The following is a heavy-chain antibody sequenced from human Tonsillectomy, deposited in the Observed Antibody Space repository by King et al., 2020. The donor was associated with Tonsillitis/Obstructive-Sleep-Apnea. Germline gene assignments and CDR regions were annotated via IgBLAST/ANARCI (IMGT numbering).Heavy chain of an antibody. V-gene: IGHV3-11*05. CDR3: ARGPSEATHPGFYYLAY. Sequence: QLVQSGGGLVKPGGSLRLSCAASGFTFSDYYMSWIRQAPGKGLEWVSYISSRSSYTNYADSVKGRFTISRDNAKNSLYLQMNSLRAEDTAVYYCARGPSEATHPGFYYLAYWGQGPWSPSPQ. J-gene: IGHJ4*02. D-gene: IGHD2/OR15-2a*01. CDR2: ISSRSSYT. CDR1: GFTFSDYY.